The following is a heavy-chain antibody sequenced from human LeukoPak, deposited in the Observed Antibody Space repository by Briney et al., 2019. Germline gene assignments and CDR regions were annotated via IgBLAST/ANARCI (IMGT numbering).Heavy chain of an antibody. V-gene: IGHV3-23*01. Sequence: PGGSLRLSCAASGFTFSSYAMSWVRQAPGKGLEWVSAISGSGGSTYCADSVKGRFTISRDNSKNTLYLQMNSLRAEDTAVYYCARDQWGYSYGYDFDHWGQGTLVTVSS. CDR2: ISGSGGST. J-gene: IGHJ4*02. CDR1: GFTFSSYA. CDR3: ARDQWGYSYGYDFDH. D-gene: IGHD5-18*01.